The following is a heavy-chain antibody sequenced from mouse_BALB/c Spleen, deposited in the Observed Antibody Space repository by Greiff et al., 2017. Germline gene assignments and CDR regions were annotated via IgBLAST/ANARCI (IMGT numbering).Heavy chain of an antibody. J-gene: IGHJ1*01. CDR1: GFSLTSYG. Sequence: VKLVESGPGLVAPSQSLSITCTVSGFSLTSYGVHWVRQPPGKGLEWLGVIWAGGSTNYNSALMSRLSISKDNSKSQVFLKMNSLQTDDTAMYYCASPYYGSSPDWYFDVWGAGTTVTVSS. CDR2: IWAGGST. CDR3: ASPYYGSSPDWYFDV. D-gene: IGHD1-1*01. V-gene: IGHV2-9*02.